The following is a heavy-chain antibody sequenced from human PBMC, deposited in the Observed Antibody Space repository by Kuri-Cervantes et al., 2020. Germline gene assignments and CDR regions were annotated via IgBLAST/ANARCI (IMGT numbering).Heavy chain of an antibody. Sequence: LRLSCTVSGGSISSGDYYWSWIRQPPGKGLEWIGYIYYSGSTYYNPSLKSRVTISVDTSKNQFSLKLSSVTAADTAVYYCARARTYNDFWSGYSTNWFDPWGQGTLVTVSS. CDR2: IYYSGST. J-gene: IGHJ5*02. D-gene: IGHD3-3*01. CDR1: GGSISSGDYY. CDR3: ARARTYNDFWSGYSTNWFDP. V-gene: IGHV4-30-4*01.